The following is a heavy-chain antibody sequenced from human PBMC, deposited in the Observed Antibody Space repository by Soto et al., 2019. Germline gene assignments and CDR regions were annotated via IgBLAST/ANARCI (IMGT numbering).Heavy chain of an antibody. CDR1: GGSISSSNW. J-gene: IGHJ4*02. CDR3: ARATRDYGDYGYFDS. D-gene: IGHD4-17*01. CDR2: IYHSGST. Sequence: SETLSLTCAVSGGSISSSNWWSWVRQPPGKGLEWIGEIYHSGSTNYNPSLKSRVTISVDKSKNQFSLKLSSVTAADTAVYYCARATRDYGDYGYFDSWGQGTLVTVSS. V-gene: IGHV4-4*02.